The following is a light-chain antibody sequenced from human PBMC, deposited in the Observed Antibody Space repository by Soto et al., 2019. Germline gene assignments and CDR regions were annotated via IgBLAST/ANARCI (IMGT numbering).Light chain of an antibody. CDR3: QQYDVSLWT. Sequence: EIVLTQSPGTLSLSPGERATLSCRASQSLTSSYLAWYQQKPGQSPRLLIYGASRRATGIPDRFSGSGSGTDFTLTISRLEPEDFAVYYCQQYDVSLWTFGQGTKVDIK. V-gene: IGKV3-20*01. J-gene: IGKJ1*01. CDR1: QSLTSSY. CDR2: GAS.